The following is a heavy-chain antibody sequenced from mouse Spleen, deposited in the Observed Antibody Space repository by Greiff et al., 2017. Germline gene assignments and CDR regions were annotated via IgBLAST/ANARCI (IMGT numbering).Heavy chain of an antibody. D-gene: IGHD1-1*01. Sequence: EVMLVESGGGLVQPGGSRKLSCAASGFTFSSFGMHWVRQAPEKGLEWVAYISSGSSTIYYADTVKGRFTISRDNPKNTLFLQMTSLRSEDTAMYYCARGTTVVASFDYWGQGTTLTVSS. V-gene: IGHV5-17*02. CDR2: ISSGSSTI. CDR1: GFTFSSFG. CDR3: ARGTTVVASFDY. J-gene: IGHJ2*01.